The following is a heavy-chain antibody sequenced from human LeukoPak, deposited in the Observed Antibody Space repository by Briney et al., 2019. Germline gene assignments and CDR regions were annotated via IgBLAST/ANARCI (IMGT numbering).Heavy chain of an antibody. J-gene: IGHJ5*02. CDR3: ARGQIAAGTTVWFDP. V-gene: IGHV4-34*01. CDR1: GGSFSGYY. D-gene: IGHD6-13*01. Sequence: PSETLSLTCAVYGGSFSGYYWSWIRQPPGKGLEWIGEINHSGSTNYNPSLKSRVTISVDTSKNQFSLKLSSVTAADTAVYYCARGQIAAGTTVWFDPWGQGTLVTVSS. CDR2: INHSGST.